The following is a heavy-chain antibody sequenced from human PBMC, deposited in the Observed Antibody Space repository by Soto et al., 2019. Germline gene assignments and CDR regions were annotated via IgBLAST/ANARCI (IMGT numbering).Heavy chain of an antibody. V-gene: IGHV4-34*01. J-gene: IGHJ4*02. CDR2: INHSGST. D-gene: IGHD2-2*02. Sequence: PSETLSLTCAVYGGSFSGDYWSWIRQPPGKGLEWIGEINHSGSTNYNPSLKSRVTISVDTSKNQFSLKLSSVTAADTAVYYCARGRVVPAAIRYYFDYWGQGTLVTVSS. CDR1: GGSFSGDY. CDR3: ARGRVVPAAIRYYFDY.